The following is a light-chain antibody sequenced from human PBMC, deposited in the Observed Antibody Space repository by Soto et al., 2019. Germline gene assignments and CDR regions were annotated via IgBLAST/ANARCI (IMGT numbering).Light chain of an antibody. CDR2: HTK. V-gene: IGLV1-40*01. CDR1: SSNIGADYD. Sequence: QSVLTQPPSVSGAPGQRVTISCTGSSSNIGADYDVHWYQQLPGTAPKLLIYHTKNRPSGVPDRFSGSKSGTSASLAITGLQAEDEADYYCASWDDDLNGPIFGGGTKLTVL. J-gene: IGLJ2*01. CDR3: ASWDDDLNGPI.